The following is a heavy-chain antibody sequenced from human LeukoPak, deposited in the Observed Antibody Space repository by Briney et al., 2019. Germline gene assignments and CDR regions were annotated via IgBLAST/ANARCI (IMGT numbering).Heavy chain of an antibody. CDR3: ARDPSGSYPYGMDV. CDR2: IYYSGST. V-gene: IGHV4-31*03. Sequence: SETLSLTCTVSGGSISSGGYYWSWIRQHPGKGLEWIGYIYYSGSTYYNLSLKSRVTISVDTSKNQFSLKLSSVTAADTAVYYCARDPSGSYPYGMDVWGQGTTVTVSS. CDR1: GGSISSGGYY. J-gene: IGHJ6*02. D-gene: IGHD1-26*01.